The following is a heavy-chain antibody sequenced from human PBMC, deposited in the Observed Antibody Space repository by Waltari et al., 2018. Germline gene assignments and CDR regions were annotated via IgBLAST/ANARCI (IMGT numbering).Heavy chain of an antibody. J-gene: IGHJ5*02. Sequence: QVTLKESGPVLVKPTETLTLTCTVSGFSLSNARMGVSWIRQPPGKALEWLAHIFSNDEKSYSTALKSGLTISKDTSKSQVVLTMTNMDPVDTATYYCARMASRQKTNNWFDPWGQGTLVTVSS. CDR3: ARMASRQKTNNWFDP. D-gene: IGHD4-17*01. CDR2: IFSNDEK. CDR1: GFSLSNARMG. V-gene: IGHV2-26*01.